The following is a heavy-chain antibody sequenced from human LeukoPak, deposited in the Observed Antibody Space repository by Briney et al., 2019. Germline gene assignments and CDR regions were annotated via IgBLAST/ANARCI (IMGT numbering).Heavy chain of an antibody. V-gene: IGHV3-30*03. Sequence: GGSLRLSCVASGFPFSGYGMHWVRQAPGKGLEWLAVVPKEGSNEWYADSVKGRFAISRDNSRNTLYLEMNSLRPEDTAVYYCARESSGSYYHWGQGTLVTVSS. CDR2: VPKEGSNE. CDR3: ARESSGSYYH. J-gene: IGHJ4*02. D-gene: IGHD1-26*01. CDR1: GFPFSGYG.